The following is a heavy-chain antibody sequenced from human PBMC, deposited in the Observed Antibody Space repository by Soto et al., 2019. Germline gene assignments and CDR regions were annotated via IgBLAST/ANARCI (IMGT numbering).Heavy chain of an antibody. CDR2: INHSGST. Sequence: SETLSLTCAVYGGSFSGYYWSWIRQPPGKGLEWIGEINHSGSTNYNPSLKSRVTISVDTSKNQFSLKLSSVTAADTAVYYCAITMVRASFDYWGQGTLVTVS. D-gene: IGHD3-10*01. J-gene: IGHJ4*02. V-gene: IGHV4-34*01. CDR1: GGSFSGYY. CDR3: AITMVRASFDY.